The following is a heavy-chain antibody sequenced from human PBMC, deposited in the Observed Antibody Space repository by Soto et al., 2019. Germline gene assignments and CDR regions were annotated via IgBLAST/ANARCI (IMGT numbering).Heavy chain of an antibody. V-gene: IGHV3-21*01. CDR3: ARHYDYGGYGGVYYYYGMGV. J-gene: IGHJ6*02. D-gene: IGHD4-17*01. Sequence: EVQLVESGGGLVKPGGSLRLSCAASGFTFSSYSMNLVRQAPGKGLEGGSSISSSSSYIYYADSVKGRFTISRDNAKNSLYLQMNRLIAEDTDVYYCARHYDYGGYGGVYYYYGMGVWGQGTTVTVSS. CDR2: ISSSSSYI. CDR1: GFTFSSYS.